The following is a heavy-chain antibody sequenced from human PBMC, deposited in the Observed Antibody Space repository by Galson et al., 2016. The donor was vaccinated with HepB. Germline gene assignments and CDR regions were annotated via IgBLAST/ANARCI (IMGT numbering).Heavy chain of an antibody. D-gene: IGHD3-3*01. V-gene: IGHV4-4*02. CDR3: AGGSGYSGFDF. CDR1: GDSISTSNW. CDR2: IYDSENA. J-gene: IGHJ4*02. Sequence: SETLSLTCTVSGDSISTSNWWTWVRQTPGKGLEWIGEIYDSENANYNPSLKSRVTMSVDKSKDQFSLRLRSVTAADTAVYYCAGGSGYSGFDFRGQGTLVTVSS.